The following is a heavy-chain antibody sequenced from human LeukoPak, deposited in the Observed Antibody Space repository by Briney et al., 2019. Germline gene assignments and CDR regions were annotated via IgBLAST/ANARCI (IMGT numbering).Heavy chain of an antibody. Sequence: GGSLRLSCAASGFTFSSYAMSWVRQAPGKGLEWVSAISGSGGSTYYADSVKGRFTTSRDNSKNTLCLQMNSLRAEDTAVYYCASPMVRGVMERDYWGQGTLVTVSS. CDR3: ASPMVRGVMERDY. CDR1: GFTFSSYA. CDR2: ISGSGGST. V-gene: IGHV3-23*01. J-gene: IGHJ4*02. D-gene: IGHD3-10*01.